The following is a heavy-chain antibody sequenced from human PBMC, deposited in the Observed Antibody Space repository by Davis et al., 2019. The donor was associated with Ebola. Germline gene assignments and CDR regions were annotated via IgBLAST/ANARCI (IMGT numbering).Heavy chain of an antibody. J-gene: IGHJ2*01. Sequence: GESLKISCKGSGYSFTSYWIGWVRQMPGKGLEWMGIIYPGDSDTRYSPSFQGQVTISADKSISTAYLQWSSLKASDTAMYYCARRLMVTAIEIGAVGGYFDLWGRGTLVTVSS. V-gene: IGHV5-51*01. CDR1: GYSFTSYW. CDR3: ARRLMVTAIEIGAVGGYFDL. D-gene: IGHD2-21*02. CDR2: IYPGDSDT.